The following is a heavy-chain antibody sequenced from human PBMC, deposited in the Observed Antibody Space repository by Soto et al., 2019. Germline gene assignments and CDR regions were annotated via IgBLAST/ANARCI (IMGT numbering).Heavy chain of an antibody. D-gene: IGHD5-12*01. CDR1: GYTFTIYG. V-gene: IGHV1-18*01. CDR3: ARALGYSGYAGMDV. Sequence: QVQLVQSGGEVKKPGASVKVSCKASGYTFTIYGINWVRQAPGQGLEWMGWISPDNGNTNYAQKLQGRVTMTTDTSTSTAYMELRGLRSDDTAVCYCARALGYSGYAGMDVWGQGTTVTVSS. J-gene: IGHJ6*02. CDR2: ISPDNGNT.